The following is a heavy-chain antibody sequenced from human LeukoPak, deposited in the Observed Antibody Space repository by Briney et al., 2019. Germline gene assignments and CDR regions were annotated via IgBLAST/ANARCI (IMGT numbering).Heavy chain of an antibody. D-gene: IGHD3-10*01. V-gene: IGHV3-30*04. CDR2: ISHDVKTT. CDR3: AKRGPPYNGSPGNYFDY. Sequence: GGSLRLSCVASGFSFSDSVIHWVRQAPGKGLEWVAVISHDVKTTYYADSAKGRFTISRDNAKNSLYLQMNSLRAEATAVYYCAKRGPPYNGSPGNYFDYWGQGTLVTVSS. J-gene: IGHJ4*02. CDR1: GFSFSDSV.